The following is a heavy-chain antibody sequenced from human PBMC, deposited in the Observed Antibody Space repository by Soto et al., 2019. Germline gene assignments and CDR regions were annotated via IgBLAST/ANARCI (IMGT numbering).Heavy chain of an antibody. CDR1: GGSINSGDYY. V-gene: IGHV4-31*03. Sequence: QVQLQESGPGLVKPSQTLSLTCTVSGGSINSGDYYWSWIRQHPGKGLEWIGYIFYSGSTYYNPSLKSRVTISVDTSKNQCSLKLSSVTAADTAVYYCARYLRGGSYGMDVWGQGTTVTVSS. CDR2: IFYSGST. D-gene: IGHD3-10*01. J-gene: IGHJ6*02. CDR3: ARYLRGGSYGMDV.